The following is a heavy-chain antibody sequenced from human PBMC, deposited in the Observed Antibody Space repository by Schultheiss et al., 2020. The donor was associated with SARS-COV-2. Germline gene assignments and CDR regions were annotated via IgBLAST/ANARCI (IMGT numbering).Heavy chain of an antibody. CDR2: ISSSGSTI. D-gene: IGHD6-13*01. Sequence: SCKVSGYTLSELSMHWVRQAPGKGLEWVSYISSSGSTIYYADSVKGRFTISRDNAKNSLYLQMNSLRAEDTALYYCAKGVGGSQQLVRAYFQHWGQGTLVTVSS. CDR3: AKGVGGSQQLVRAYFQH. CDR1: GYTLSELS. V-gene: IGHV3-11*01. J-gene: IGHJ1*01.